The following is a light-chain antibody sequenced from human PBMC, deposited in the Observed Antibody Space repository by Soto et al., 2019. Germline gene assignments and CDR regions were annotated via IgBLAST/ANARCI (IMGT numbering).Light chain of an antibody. CDR2: GAS. J-gene: IGKJ4*01. V-gene: IGKV3-20*01. CDR1: QSVSSSY. Sequence: DIVMTQSPSTLSGSPGERATLCCRASQSVSSSYLAWYQQKHGQAPRLLIYGASSRATGIPDRFSGSLSGTDFNLTISRLEPEDFAVYYCQQYGSSPLTFGGGTKVDIK. CDR3: QQYGSSPLT.